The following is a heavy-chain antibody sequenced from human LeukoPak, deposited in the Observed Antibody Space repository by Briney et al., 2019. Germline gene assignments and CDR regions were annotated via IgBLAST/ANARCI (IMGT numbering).Heavy chain of an antibody. CDR2: IYYSGST. Sequence: PSETLSLTCTVSGGSISSYYWSWIRQPPGKGLEWIGYIYYSGSTNYNPSLKSRVTISVDTSKNQFSLKLSSVTAADTAVYYCARSYYYGSGSYQIDYWGQGTLVTVSS. CDR1: GGSISSYY. CDR3: ARSYYYGSGSYQIDY. D-gene: IGHD3-10*01. V-gene: IGHV4-59*08. J-gene: IGHJ4*02.